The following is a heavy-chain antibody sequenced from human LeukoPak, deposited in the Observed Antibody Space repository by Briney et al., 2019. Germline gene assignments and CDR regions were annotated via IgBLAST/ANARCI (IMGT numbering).Heavy chain of an antibody. V-gene: IGHV3-21*04. CDR1: GFTFSSYA. J-gene: IGHJ4*02. D-gene: IGHD3-22*01. Sequence: GGSLRLSCAASGFTFSSYAMSWVRQAPGKGLEWVSAISSSGSTIYYADSVKGRFTISRDNAKNSLYLQMNSLRAEDTAVYYCARESYYYDSSGYYLIDYWGQGTLVTVSS. CDR2: ISSSGSTI. CDR3: ARESYYYDSSGYYLIDY.